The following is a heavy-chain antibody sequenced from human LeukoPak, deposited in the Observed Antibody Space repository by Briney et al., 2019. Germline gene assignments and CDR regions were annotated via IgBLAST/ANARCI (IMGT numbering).Heavy chain of an antibody. V-gene: IGHV3-21*01. CDR3: AFSGSYSEYFQH. J-gene: IGHJ1*01. CDR1: GFTFSSYS. CDR2: ISSSRSYI. D-gene: IGHD1-26*01. Sequence: GGPLRLSCAASGFTFSSYSMNWVRQAPGKGLEWVSSISSSRSYIYYADSVKGRFTISRDNAKNSLYLQMNSLRAEDTAVYYCAFSGSYSEYFQHWGQGTLVTVSS.